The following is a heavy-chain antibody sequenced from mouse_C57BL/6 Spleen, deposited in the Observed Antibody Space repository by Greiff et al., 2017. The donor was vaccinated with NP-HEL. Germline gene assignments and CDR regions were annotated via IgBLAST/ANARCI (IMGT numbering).Heavy chain of an antibody. D-gene: IGHD2-5*01. V-gene: IGHV1-82*01. CDR2: IYPGDGDT. Sequence: VMLVESGPELVKPGASVKISCKASGYAFSSSWMNWVKQRPGKGLEWIGRIYPGDGDTNYNGKFKGKATLTADKSSSTAYMQLSSLTSEDSAVYFCATYSNQYYFDYWGQGTTLTVSS. J-gene: IGHJ2*01. CDR3: ATYSNQYYFDY. CDR1: GYAFSSSW.